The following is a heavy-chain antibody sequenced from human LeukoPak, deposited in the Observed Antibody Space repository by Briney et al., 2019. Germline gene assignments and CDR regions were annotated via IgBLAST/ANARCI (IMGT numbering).Heavy chain of an antibody. V-gene: IGHV5-51*01. Sequence: GQSLKISCKGSGYSFTDYWIGWVRQMPGKGLEWMGIIYPGDSDTRYSPSFQGQVTISADKSISTAYLQWSSLKASDTAMYYCARHLLGYCSGGSCYSGVFDPWGQGTLVTVSS. CDR2: IYPGDSDT. D-gene: IGHD2-15*01. J-gene: IGHJ5*02. CDR1: GYSFTDYW. CDR3: ARHLLGYCSGGSCYSGVFDP.